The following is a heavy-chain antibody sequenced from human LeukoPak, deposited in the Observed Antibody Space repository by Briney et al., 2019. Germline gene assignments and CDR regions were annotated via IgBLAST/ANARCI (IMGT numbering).Heavy chain of an antibody. D-gene: IGHD3-3*01. CDR1: GFTFSSYA. Sequence: GGSLRLSCAASGFTFSSYAMSWVRQAPGKGLEWVSAISGSGGSTYNADSVKGRFTISRDNSKNTLYLQMNSLRAEDTAVYYCVGTNYDFWSGYYLPRFDYWGQGTLVTVSS. CDR2: ISGSGGST. CDR3: VGTNYDFWSGYYLPRFDY. J-gene: IGHJ4*02. V-gene: IGHV3-23*01.